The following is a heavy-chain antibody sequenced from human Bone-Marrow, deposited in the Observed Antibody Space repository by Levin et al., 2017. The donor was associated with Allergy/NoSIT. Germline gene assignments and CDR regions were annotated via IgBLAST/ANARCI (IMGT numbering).Heavy chain of an antibody. CDR1: EGSITNRNYY. J-gene: IGHJ3*01. CDR3: AGRSVEVRAFDV. Sequence: SGGSLRLSCSVSEGSITNRNYYWGWIRLSPEKGLEWIGNIYYDGTTYYSPSLKSRLTIAIDTSRNQFSLKLQSVTATDTAIYFCAGRSVEVRAFDVWGQGTLVTVSS. V-gene: IGHV4-39*01. D-gene: IGHD3-10*01. CDR2: IYYDGTT.